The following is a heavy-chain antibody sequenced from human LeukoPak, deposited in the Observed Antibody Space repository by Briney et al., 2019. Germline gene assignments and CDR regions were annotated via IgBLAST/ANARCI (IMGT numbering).Heavy chain of an antibody. Sequence: PPASVKVSCKASGYTFTSYGISWVRQAPGQGLEWMGIINPSGGSTSYAQKFQGRVTMTRDTSTSTVYMELSSLRSEDTAVYYCAREFPGERYYYGMDVWGQGTTVTVSS. D-gene: IGHD3-10*01. CDR3: AREFPGERYYYGMDV. V-gene: IGHV1-46*01. CDR1: GYTFTSYG. CDR2: INPSGGST. J-gene: IGHJ6*02.